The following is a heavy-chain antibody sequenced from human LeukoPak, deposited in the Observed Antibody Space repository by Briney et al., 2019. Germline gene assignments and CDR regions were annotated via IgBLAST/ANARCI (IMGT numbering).Heavy chain of an antibody. J-gene: IGHJ5*02. CDR2: INHSGST. Sequence: PSVTLSLTCAVYGGSFSAYYWMWIPQPPGKAREWIGEINHSGSTNYNPYLKSRVTISVDTSKNQFSLKLSSVTAADTAVYRCARQYSNGCYNCFDPWGQGTLVTVSS. CDR3: ARQYSNGCYNCFDP. V-gene: IGHV4-34*01. D-gene: IGHD6-19*01. CDR1: GGSFSAYY.